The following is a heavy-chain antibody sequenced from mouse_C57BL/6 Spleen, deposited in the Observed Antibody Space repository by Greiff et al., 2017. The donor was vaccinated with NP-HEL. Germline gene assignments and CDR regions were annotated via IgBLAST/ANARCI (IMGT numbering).Heavy chain of an antibody. CDR2: ISSGGSYT. J-gene: IGHJ3*01. Sequence: EVQLVESGGDLVKPGGSLKLSCAASGFTFSSYGMSWVRQTPDKRLEWVATISSGGSYTYYPDSVKGRFTISRDNAKNTLYLQMSSLKSEDTAMYYCARQYYYGSTWFAYWGQGTLVTVSA. CDR3: ARQYYYGSTWFAY. D-gene: IGHD1-1*01. V-gene: IGHV5-6*01. CDR1: GFTFSSYG.